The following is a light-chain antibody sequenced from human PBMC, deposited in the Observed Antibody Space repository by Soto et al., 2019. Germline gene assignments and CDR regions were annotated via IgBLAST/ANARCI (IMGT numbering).Light chain of an antibody. CDR2: GAS. V-gene: IGKV3-20*01. CDR3: QQYGSSLIT. J-gene: IGKJ5*01. Sequence: IVLTQSPGTLSLSPGERATLSCRASQSVSSSFLAWYQQIPGQAPRLLIYGASSRATGIPDRFSASGSGTDFTLTISRLEPEDFAVYYCQQYGSSLITFGQGTRLEIK. CDR1: QSVSSSF.